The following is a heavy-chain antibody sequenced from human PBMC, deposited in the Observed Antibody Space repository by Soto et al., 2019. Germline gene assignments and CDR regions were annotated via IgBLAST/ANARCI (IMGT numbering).Heavy chain of an antibody. CDR2: ISWNSGSI. D-gene: IGHD6-13*01. CDR1: GFTFDDYA. V-gene: IGHV3-9*01. CDR3: ANMWDSSSYYYFDY. J-gene: IGHJ4*02. Sequence: PGGSLRLSCAASGFTFDDYAMHWVRQAPGKGLEWVSGISWNSGSIGYADSVKGRFTISRDNAKNSVHLQMNSLRAEDTAVYYCANMWDSSSYYYFDYWGQGTLVTVSS.